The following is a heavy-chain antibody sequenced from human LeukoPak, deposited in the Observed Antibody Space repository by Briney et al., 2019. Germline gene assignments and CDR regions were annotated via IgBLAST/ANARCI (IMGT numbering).Heavy chain of an antibody. J-gene: IGHJ5*02. CDR3: ARSLIIPTAVTNWLDP. V-gene: IGHV1-2*02. CDR1: GYTFTGCY. D-gene: IGHD2-2*01. CDR2: IVPNTGGT. Sequence: ASVKVFCKASGYTFTGCYIHWVRQAPGQGLEWMGWIVPNTGGTNYAQKFQGRVTMTRDTSISTAYMELTNLGSDDTAVYFCARSLIIPTAVTNWLDPWGPGTLVTVSS.